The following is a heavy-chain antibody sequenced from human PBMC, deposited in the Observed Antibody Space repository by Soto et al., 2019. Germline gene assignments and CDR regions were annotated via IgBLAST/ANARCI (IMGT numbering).Heavy chain of an antibody. Sequence: PSETLSLTCAVSGDSISSYYCMWIRQPPGKGLESIGYLYYGRSANYNPSLKSRVTLSVDASTNQCSLTLSSMTAADTAVYYCARGINYYDSSGDSWFDPWGQGTLVTVSS. CDR2: LYYGRSA. V-gene: IGHV4-59*01. CDR1: GDSISSYY. D-gene: IGHD3-22*01. J-gene: IGHJ5*02. CDR3: ARGINYYDSSGDSWFDP.